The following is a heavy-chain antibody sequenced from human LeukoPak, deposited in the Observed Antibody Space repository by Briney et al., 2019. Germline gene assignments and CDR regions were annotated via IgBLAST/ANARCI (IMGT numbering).Heavy chain of an antibody. V-gene: IGHV4-31*03. CDR3: ARGRLARGATDAFDI. Sequence: SETLSLTCTVSDGSISSGGYYWSWIRQPPGKGLEWIGYIYYSGSTYYNPSLKSRVTISVDTSKNQFSLKLSSVTAADTAVYYCARGRLARGATDAFDIWGQGTMVTVSS. CDR1: DGSISSGGYY. D-gene: IGHD1-26*01. J-gene: IGHJ3*02. CDR2: IYYSGST.